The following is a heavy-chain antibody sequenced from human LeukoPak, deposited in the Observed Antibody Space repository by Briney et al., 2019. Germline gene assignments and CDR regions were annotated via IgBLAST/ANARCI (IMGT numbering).Heavy chain of an antibody. D-gene: IGHD4-23*01. CDR2: IYYNGRT. V-gene: IGHV4-39*01. Sequence: SETLSLTCSVSGGSISSSTYYWGWIRQPPGKGLEWIGSIYYNGRTDSNPSLKSRVTISLNTSKNQFSLKVTSVTAADTAVYYCARWERTVENLFDYSGQGTLVTVSS. CDR1: GGSISSSTYY. CDR3: ARWERTVENLFDY. J-gene: IGHJ4*02.